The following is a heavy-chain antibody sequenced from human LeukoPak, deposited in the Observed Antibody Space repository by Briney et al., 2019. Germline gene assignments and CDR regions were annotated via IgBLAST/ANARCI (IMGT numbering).Heavy chain of an antibody. CDR1: GYTFTGYY. CDR3: ARVLTPFIAAAGTGDY. Sequence: ASVKVSCKASGYTFTGYYMHWVRQAPGQGLEWMGRINPNSGGTNYAQKSQGRVTMTRDTSISTAYMELSRLRSDDTAVYYCARVLTPFIAAAGTGDYWGQGTLVTVSS. D-gene: IGHD6-13*01. J-gene: IGHJ4*02. CDR2: INPNSGGT. V-gene: IGHV1-2*06.